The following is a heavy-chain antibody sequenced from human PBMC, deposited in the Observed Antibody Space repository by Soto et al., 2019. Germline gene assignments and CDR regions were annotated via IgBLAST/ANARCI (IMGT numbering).Heavy chain of an antibody. D-gene: IGHD1-26*01. CDR1: RDTFPRYS. V-gene: IGHV1-46*01. CDR3: ARSSGGNFGIIIEGTNWFAP. Sequence: APVKVSCKAPRDTFPRYSINLGRQAPRQRLEWIGVINPHGGSTVYAQKFQGRVTMTRDTSASTVYMELSSLRSEDTAVYYCARSSGGNFGIIIEGTNWFAPWSQGTLVTVSS. CDR2: INPHGGST. J-gene: IGHJ5*02.